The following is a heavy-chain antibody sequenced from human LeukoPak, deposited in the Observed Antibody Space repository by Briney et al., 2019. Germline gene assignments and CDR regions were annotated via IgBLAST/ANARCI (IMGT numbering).Heavy chain of an antibody. V-gene: IGHV1-58*01. Sequence: GASVKVSCKASGFTFTSSAVQWVRQARGQRLEWIGWIVVGSGNTNYAQKFQERVTITRDMSTSTAYMELSSLRSDDTAVYYCARDAPYDSSGYPYYYYGMDVWGQGTTVTVSS. D-gene: IGHD3-22*01. CDR3: ARDAPYDSSGYPYYYYGMDV. CDR1: GFTFTSSA. CDR2: IVVGSGNT. J-gene: IGHJ6*02.